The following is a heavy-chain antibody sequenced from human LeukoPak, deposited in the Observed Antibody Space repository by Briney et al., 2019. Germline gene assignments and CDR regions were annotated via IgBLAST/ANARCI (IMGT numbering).Heavy chain of an antibody. Sequence: ASVKVSCKASGYTFTSDYVHWVRQAPGQGLEWMGIINPSGGSTSYAQKFQGRVTMTRDTSTSTVYMELSSLTSDDTAVYYCARARRLEGYCSSITCLVPYNWFDPWGQGTLVTVSS. D-gene: IGHD2-2*01. CDR2: INPSGGST. J-gene: IGHJ5*02. CDR3: ARARRLEGYCSSITCLVPYNWFDP. CDR1: GYTFTSDY. V-gene: IGHV1-46*03.